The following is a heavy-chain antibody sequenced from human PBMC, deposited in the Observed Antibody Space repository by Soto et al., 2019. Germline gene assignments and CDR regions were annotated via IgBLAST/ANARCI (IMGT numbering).Heavy chain of an antibody. D-gene: IGHD5-12*01. CDR1: GYTFTGYY. CDR2: LNPNSGGT. J-gene: IGHJ4*02. Sequence: ASVKVSCKASGYTFTGYYMHWVPQAPGQGLEWMGWLNPNSGGTNYAQKFQGRVTMTRETSISTAYMELSRLRSDDTAVYYCARGMATIGGYWGQGTLVTVSS. CDR3: ARGMATIGGY. V-gene: IGHV1-2*02.